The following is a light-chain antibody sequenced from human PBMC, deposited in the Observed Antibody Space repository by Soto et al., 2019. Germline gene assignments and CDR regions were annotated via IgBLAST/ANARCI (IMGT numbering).Light chain of an antibody. CDR3: QQSFSSPRT. J-gene: IGKJ1*01. CDR2: GAS. Sequence: EIQVTQSPSSLSASIGDRVTITCRASQDINGRLNWYQQTRGRVPKHLIYGASNLESVVPPRFSGSGSGTDFTLTISGLQPEDFASYYCQQSFSSPRTFGPGTKVDIK. V-gene: IGKV1-39*01. CDR1: QDINGR.